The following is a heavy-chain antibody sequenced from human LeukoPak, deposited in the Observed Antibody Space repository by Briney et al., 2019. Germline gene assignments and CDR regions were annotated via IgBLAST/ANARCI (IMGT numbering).Heavy chain of an antibody. D-gene: IGHD3-3*01. Sequence: ASVKVSCKASGYTFTSYGISWVRQAPGQGLEWMGWISAYKGNTNYAQKLQGRVTMTTDTSTSTAYMELRSLRSDDTAVYYCARQGSYDFWSGYSYYFDYWGQGTLVTVSS. J-gene: IGHJ4*02. CDR3: ARQGSYDFWSGYSYYFDY. CDR1: GYTFTSYG. CDR2: ISAYKGNT. V-gene: IGHV1-18*01.